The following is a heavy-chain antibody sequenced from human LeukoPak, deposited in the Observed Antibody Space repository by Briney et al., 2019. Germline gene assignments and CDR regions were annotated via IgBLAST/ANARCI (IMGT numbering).Heavy chain of an antibody. CDR1: GGTFSSYA. Sequence: SVKVSCKASGGTFSSYAISWVRQAPGQGLEWMGRIIPIFGTANYAQKFQGRVTITTDESTSTAYMELSSLRSEDTAVYYCARDDYGLGSPYYFDYWGQGTLVTVSS. CDR2: IIPIFGTA. CDR3: ARDDYGLGSPYYFDY. V-gene: IGHV1-69*05. D-gene: IGHD3-10*01. J-gene: IGHJ4*02.